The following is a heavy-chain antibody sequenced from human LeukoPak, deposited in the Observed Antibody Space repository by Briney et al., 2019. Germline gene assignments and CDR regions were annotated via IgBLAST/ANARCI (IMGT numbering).Heavy chain of an antibody. J-gene: IGHJ4*02. V-gene: IGHV3-49*04. D-gene: IGHD3-3*01. Sequence: PVGSLRLSCTASGFTFGDYAMSWVRQAPGKGLEWVGFIRSKAYGGTTEYAASVKGRFTISRDDSKSIAYLQMNSLKTEDTAVYYCTRVRGFWSGYYTYYFDYWGQGTLVTVSS. CDR3: TRVRGFWSGYYTYYFDY. CDR2: IRSKAYGGTT. CDR1: GFTFGDYA.